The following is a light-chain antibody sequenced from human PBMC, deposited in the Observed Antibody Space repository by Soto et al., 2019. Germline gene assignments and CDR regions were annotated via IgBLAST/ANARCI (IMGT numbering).Light chain of an antibody. V-gene: IGLV2-14*01. J-gene: IGLJ3*02. CDR1: ISDVGGYNY. CDR2: EVS. Sequence: QSVLTQPSSLSGSPGQSITISCTGTISDVGGYNYVSWYQQHPGKAPKLMIYEVSNRPSGVSNRFSGSKSGNTASLTISGLQAEDEADYYCSSYTSSSTIWVFGGGTKVTVL. CDR3: SSYTSSSTIWV.